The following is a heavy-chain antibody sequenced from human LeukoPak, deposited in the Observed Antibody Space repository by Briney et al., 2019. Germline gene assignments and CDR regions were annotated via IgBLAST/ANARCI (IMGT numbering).Heavy chain of an antibody. CDR1: GGSISSGGYY. CDR2: IYYSGST. D-gene: IGHD3-3*01. Sequence: SETLSLTCTVSGGSISSGGYYWSWIRQHPGKGLEWIGYIYYSGSTYYNPSLKSRVTISVDTSKNQFSLKLSSVTAADTAVCYCARDPGSDFWSGYSSVGFDYWGQGTLVTVSS. V-gene: IGHV4-31*03. J-gene: IGHJ4*02. CDR3: ARDPGSDFWSGYSSVGFDY.